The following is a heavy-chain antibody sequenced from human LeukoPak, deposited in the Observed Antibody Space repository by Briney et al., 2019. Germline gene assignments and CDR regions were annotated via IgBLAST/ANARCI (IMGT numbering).Heavy chain of an antibody. CDR2: IYYSGNT. CDR1: GGSISSGGYY. CDR3: ARDKGLRYGYSLLDY. J-gene: IGHJ4*02. V-gene: IGHV4-31*03. D-gene: IGHD5-24*01. Sequence: SETLSLTCTVSGGSISSGGYYWSWIRQHPGKGLEWIGYIYYSGNTYSNPSLKSRVTISVDTSKNQFSLKLSSVTAADTAVYYCARDKGLRYGYSLLDYWGQGTLVTVSS.